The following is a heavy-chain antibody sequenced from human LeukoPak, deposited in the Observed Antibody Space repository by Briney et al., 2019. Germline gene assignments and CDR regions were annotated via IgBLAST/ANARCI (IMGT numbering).Heavy chain of an antibody. J-gene: IGHJ4*02. D-gene: IGHD6-19*01. CDR2: IYSSGST. Sequence: PGGSLRLSCAASGFTVRDNYISWVRQAPGKGLEWVSVIYSSGSTYYADSVKGRFTISRDTSKNTLYLQMNSLRAEGTAVYYCASRVAVVGLDHWGQGTLVTVSS. CDR1: GFTVRDNY. CDR3: ASRVAVVGLDH. V-gene: IGHV3-66*01.